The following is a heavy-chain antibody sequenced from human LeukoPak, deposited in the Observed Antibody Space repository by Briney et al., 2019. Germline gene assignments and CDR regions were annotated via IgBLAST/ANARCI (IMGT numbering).Heavy chain of an antibody. CDR3: AKVGGGYRYAYFDY. Sequence: GGALRLSCAASGFTFSSYAMSCVREALGRGLEWVSAICSSGGSTYYEVPVKGRFTISRHNSKNTLYLQMKNLRAEDTAVYYCAKVGGGYRYAYFDYWGQGTLVTVST. V-gene: IGHV3-23*01. D-gene: IGHD5-18*01. CDR1: GFTFSSYA. J-gene: IGHJ4*02. CDR2: ICSSGGST.